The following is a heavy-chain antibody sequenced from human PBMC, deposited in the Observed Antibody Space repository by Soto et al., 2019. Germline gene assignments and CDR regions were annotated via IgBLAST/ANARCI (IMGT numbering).Heavy chain of an antibody. CDR1: GFTFSTYA. CDR2: MSGDDGAT. V-gene: IGHV3-23*01. CDR3: AKFSNSNTD. J-gene: IGHJ1*01. Sequence: EVQLLESGGGFVQPGGSLRLSCAASGFTFSTYAMTWVRQAPGKGLEWVSSMSGDDGATYYADSVKGRFTIFRDNSKNILYLRMNSRRAEDTAVYYCAKFSNSNTDWGQGALVTVSS.